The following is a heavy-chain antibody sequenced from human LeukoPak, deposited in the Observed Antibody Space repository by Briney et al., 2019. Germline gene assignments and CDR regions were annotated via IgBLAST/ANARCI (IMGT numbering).Heavy chain of an antibody. D-gene: IGHD3-10*01. Sequence: GGSLRLSCAASGFTFSSYEMNWVRQAPGKGLEWVSSISSSSSYIYYADSVKGRFTISRDNAKNSLYLQMNSLRAKDTAVYYCARGHYGEYYYYMDVWGKGTTVTISS. CDR3: ARGHYGEYYYYMDV. V-gene: IGHV3-21*01. CDR1: GFTFSSYE. J-gene: IGHJ6*03. CDR2: ISSSSSYI.